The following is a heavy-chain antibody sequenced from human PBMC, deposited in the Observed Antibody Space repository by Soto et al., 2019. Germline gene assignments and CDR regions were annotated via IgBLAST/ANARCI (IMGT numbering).Heavy chain of an antibody. Sequence: PGGSLRLSCAASGFTFSSYAMHWVRQAPGKGLEWVAVISYDGSNKYYADSVKGRFTISRDNSKSTLYLQMNSLRAEDTAVYYCARGDSSGYIHDYWGQGTLVTVSS. V-gene: IGHV3-30-3*01. CDR2: ISYDGSNK. CDR3: ARGDSSGYIHDY. J-gene: IGHJ4*02. CDR1: GFTFSSYA. D-gene: IGHD3-22*01.